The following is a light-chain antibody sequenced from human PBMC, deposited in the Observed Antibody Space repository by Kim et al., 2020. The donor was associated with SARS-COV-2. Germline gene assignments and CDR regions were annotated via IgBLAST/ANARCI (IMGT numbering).Light chain of an antibody. Sequence: EVVLTQSPGTLSLSPGESATLSCRASQRVSSTYLAWYQQKPGQAPRLLMYGVSNRATGMPDRFSGSGSGTDFTLTISRLEPEDFAVYYCLQYGSSSYTFGQGTKLEI. CDR2: GVS. CDR1: QRVSSTY. CDR3: LQYGSSSYT. J-gene: IGKJ2*01. V-gene: IGKV3-20*01.